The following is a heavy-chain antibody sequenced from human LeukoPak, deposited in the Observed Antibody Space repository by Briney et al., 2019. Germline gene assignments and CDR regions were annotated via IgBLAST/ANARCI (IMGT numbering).Heavy chain of an antibody. CDR3: TKARGGGSASYWTYDY. Sequence: PGGSLRLSCAASGFTFSSYSMNWVRQAPGKGLEWVSSISSSSSYIYYADSVKGRFTISRDNAKNSLYLQMNSLRVEDPALYYCTKARGGGSASYWTYDYWGQGTLVTVSS. CDR2: ISSSSSYI. CDR1: GFTFSSYS. V-gene: IGHV3-21*04. D-gene: IGHD1-26*01. J-gene: IGHJ4*02.